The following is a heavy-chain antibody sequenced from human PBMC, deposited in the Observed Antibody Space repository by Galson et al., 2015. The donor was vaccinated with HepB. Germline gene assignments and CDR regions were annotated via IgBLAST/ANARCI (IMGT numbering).Heavy chain of an antibody. CDR2: IKSKTDGGTT. CDR3: TTDLGGLRYFDRGGYMDV. J-gene: IGHJ6*03. D-gene: IGHD3-9*01. CDR1: GFTFSNAW. Sequence: SLRLSCAASGFTFSNAWMNWVRQAPGKGLEWVGRIKSKTDGGTTDYAAPVKGRFTISRDDSKNTLYLQMNSLKTADTAVYYCTTDLGGLRYFDRGGYMDVWGKGTTVTVSS. V-gene: IGHV3-15*07.